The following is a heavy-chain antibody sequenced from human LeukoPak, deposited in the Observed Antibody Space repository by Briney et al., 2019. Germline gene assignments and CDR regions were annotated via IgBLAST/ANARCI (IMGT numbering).Heavy chain of an antibody. CDR2: IYTSGST. V-gene: IGHV4-4*07. CDR3: ARDQSGGYSSGWPYYCYYGMDV. CDR1: GGSISSYY. J-gene: IGHJ6*02. Sequence: SETLSLTCTVSGGSISSYYWSWIRQPAGKGLEWIGRIYTSGSTNYNPSLKSRVTMSVDTSKNQFSLKLSSVTAADTAVYYCARDQSGGYSSGWPYYCYYGMDVWGQGTTVTVSS. D-gene: IGHD6-19*01.